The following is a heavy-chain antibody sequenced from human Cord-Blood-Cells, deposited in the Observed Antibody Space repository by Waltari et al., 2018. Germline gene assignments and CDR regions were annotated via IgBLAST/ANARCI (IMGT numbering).Heavy chain of an antibody. D-gene: IGHD2-2*01. J-gene: IGHJ5*02. V-gene: IGHV4-34*01. CDR2: INHSGST. Sequence: QVQLQQWGAGLLKPSETLSLTCAVYGGSSSGYYWSWIRQPPGKGLAWIGEINHSGSTNYNPSLKSRVTISVDTSKNQFSLKLSSVTAADTAVYYCAREQDIVVVPAANWFDPWGQGTLVTVSS. CDR1: GGSSSGYY. CDR3: AREQDIVVVPAANWFDP.